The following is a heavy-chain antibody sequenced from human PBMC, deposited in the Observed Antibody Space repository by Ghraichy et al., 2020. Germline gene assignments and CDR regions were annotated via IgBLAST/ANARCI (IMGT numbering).Heavy chain of an antibody. D-gene: IGHD4-17*01. J-gene: IGHJ4*02. CDR1: GFTFSSYG. V-gene: IGHV3-30*02. Sequence: GGSLRLSCAASGFTFSSYGMHWVRQAPGKGLEWVAFIRYDGSNKYYADSVKGRFTISRDNSKNTLYLQMNSLRAEDTAVYYCAKDRNDYGDYWDDYWGQGTLVTVSS. CDR2: IRYDGSNK. CDR3: AKDRNDYGDYWDDY.